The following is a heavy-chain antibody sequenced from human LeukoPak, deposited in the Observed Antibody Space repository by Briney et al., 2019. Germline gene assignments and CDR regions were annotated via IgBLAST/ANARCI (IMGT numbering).Heavy chain of an antibody. CDR1: GFTFSSYW. Sequence: GGTLRLSCAASGFTFSSYWMSWVRQAPGKGLEWVANIKKDGSEKYYVDSVKGRFTISRDNAKTSLYLQMNSLRAEDTAVYYCARDLSGVTGYTYGRGIDYWGQGTLVTISS. CDR3: ARDLSGVTGYTYGRGIDY. J-gene: IGHJ4*02. V-gene: IGHV3-7*01. D-gene: IGHD5-18*01. CDR2: IKKDGSEK.